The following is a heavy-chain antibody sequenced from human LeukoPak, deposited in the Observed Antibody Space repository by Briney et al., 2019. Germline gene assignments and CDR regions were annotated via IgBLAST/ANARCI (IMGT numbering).Heavy chain of an antibody. CDR3: ATLCCGSYYMDV. CDR1: GYTFTGYY. J-gene: IGHJ6*03. D-gene: IGHD2-15*01. CDR2: IIPISGTT. V-gene: IGHV1-69*06. Sequence: REASVKVSYKASGYTFTGYYMHWVRQAPGQGLEWMGGIIPISGTTNYAQKFQGRVTITADKSTSTAYMELSSLRSEDTAVYYCATLCCGSYYMDVWGKGTTVTVSS.